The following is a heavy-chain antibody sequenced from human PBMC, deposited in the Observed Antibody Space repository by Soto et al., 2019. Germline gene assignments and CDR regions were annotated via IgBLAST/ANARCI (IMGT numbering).Heavy chain of an antibody. Sequence: SETLSLTCAVSSGSISSSNWWSWVRQPPGKGLEWIGEIYHSGSTNYNPSLKSRVTISVDKSKNQFSLKLSSVTAADTAVYYCARTVTTVYYYMDVWGKGTTVTVSS. D-gene: IGHD4-4*01. CDR2: IYHSGST. J-gene: IGHJ6*03. V-gene: IGHV4-4*02. CDR1: SGSISSSNW. CDR3: ARTVTTVYYYMDV.